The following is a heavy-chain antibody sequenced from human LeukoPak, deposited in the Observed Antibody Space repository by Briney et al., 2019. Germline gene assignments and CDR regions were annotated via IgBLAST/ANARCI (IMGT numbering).Heavy chain of an antibody. CDR1: GGSISSYY. D-gene: IGHD2-2*01. J-gene: IGHJ5*02. V-gene: IGHV4-59*01. Sequence: PSETLSLTXTVSGGSISSYYWSWIRQPPGKGLEWIGYIYYSGSTNYNPSLKSRVTISVDTSKNQFSLKLSSVTAADTAVYYCARGGYCSSTSCYLVFDPWGQGTLVTVSS. CDR3: ARGGYCSSTSCYLVFDP. CDR2: IYYSGST.